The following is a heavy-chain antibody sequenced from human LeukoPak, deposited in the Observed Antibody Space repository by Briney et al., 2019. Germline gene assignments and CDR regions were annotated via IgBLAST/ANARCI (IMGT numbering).Heavy chain of an antibody. CDR2: IYYSGST. D-gene: IGHD3-22*01. CDR1: GGSFSSYY. V-gene: IGHV4-59*01. Sequence: SETLSLTCTVSGGSFSSYYWSWIRQPPGKGLEWIGYIYYSGSTNYNPSLKSRVTISVDTSKNQFSLKPSSVTAADTAVYYCARGQWYYDSSGYFDHDAFDIWGQGTMVTVSS. CDR3: ARGQWYYDSSGYFDHDAFDI. J-gene: IGHJ3*02.